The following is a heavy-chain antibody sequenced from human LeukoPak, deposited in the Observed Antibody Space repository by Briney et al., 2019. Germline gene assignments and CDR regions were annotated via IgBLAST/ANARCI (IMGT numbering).Heavy chain of an antibody. CDR2: IYTSGST. V-gene: IGHV4-4*07. Sequence: SETLSLTCTVSGGSISSYYWSWIRQPAGKGLEWIGRIYTSGSTNYNPSLKSRVTMSVDTSKNQFSLKLSSVTAADTAVYYCAREGDSSGWYYPFDYWGQGTLATVSS. J-gene: IGHJ4*02. CDR1: GGSISSYY. D-gene: IGHD6-19*01. CDR3: AREGDSSGWYYPFDY.